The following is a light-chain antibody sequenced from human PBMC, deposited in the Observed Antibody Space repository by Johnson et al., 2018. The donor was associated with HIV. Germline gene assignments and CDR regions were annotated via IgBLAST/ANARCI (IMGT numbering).Light chain of an antibody. Sequence: QSVLTQSPSVSAAPGQKVTISCSGSSSNIGRNYVSWYQQLPGTAPKLLIFDNNKRPSGIPDRFSASKSGPSATLGITGLPPGDAAYYYCGTWDSSLSAYVFGTGTKVTVL. J-gene: IGLJ1*01. CDR2: DNN. CDR3: GTWDSSLSAYV. CDR1: SSNIGRNY. V-gene: IGLV1-51*01.